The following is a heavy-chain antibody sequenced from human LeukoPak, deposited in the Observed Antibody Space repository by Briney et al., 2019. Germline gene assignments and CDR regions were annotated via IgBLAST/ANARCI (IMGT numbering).Heavy chain of an antibody. V-gene: IGHV4-4*02. CDR2: IYHSGST. D-gene: IGHD1-26*01. CDR3: ARDSVGATDDAFDI. Sequence: SETLSLTCAVSGGSISSSNWWSWVRQPPGKGLEWIGEIYHSGSTNYNPSLKSRVTISVDKPKNQFSLKLSSVTAADTAVYYCARDSVGATDDAFDIWGQGTMVTVSS. J-gene: IGHJ3*02. CDR1: GGSISSSNW.